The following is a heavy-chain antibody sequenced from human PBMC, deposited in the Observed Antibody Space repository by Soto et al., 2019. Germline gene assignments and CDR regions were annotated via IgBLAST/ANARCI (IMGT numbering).Heavy chain of an antibody. CDR3: AFPATADFDY. CDR2: IDHSGTT. V-gene: IGHV4-4*02. J-gene: IGHJ4*02. D-gene: IGHD6-13*01. Sequence: QVQLQESGPGLVKPSGTLSLTCAVSGGSISSTNWWTWVRQSPGRGLEWIGEIDHSGTTNYSPSLMSRVNIAVDMSTNHLSLTLISVTAEDTAVYYCAFPATADFDYWGKGILVTVSS. CDR1: GGSISSTNW.